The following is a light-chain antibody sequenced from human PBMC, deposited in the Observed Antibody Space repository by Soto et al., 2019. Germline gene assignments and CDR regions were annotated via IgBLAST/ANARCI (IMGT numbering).Light chain of an antibody. V-gene: IGKV3-15*01. J-gene: IGKJ1*01. Sequence: EIVMTQSPATLSVSPGERATLSCRASQSVSSNLAWYQQKPGQAPRLLIYGASTRATGIPDRFSGSGSGTEFTLTISSLQSEDFAVSYCQQYNNWPRTFGQGTKVEIK. CDR3: QQYNNWPRT. CDR1: QSVSSN. CDR2: GAS.